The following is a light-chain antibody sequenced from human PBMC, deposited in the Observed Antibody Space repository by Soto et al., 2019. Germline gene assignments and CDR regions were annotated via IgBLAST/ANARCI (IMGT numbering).Light chain of an antibody. Sequence: EMVLTQSPATLSLSPGERATLSCRASQGISRYLAWYQQKPGQAPRLLIYDASNRATGIPARFSGNGSRTDFTLTITILEPEDFAVYYCQQRSYWRFGGGTRIQIK. CDR2: DAS. V-gene: IGKV3-11*01. CDR3: QQRSYWR. CDR1: QGISRY. J-gene: IGKJ4*01.